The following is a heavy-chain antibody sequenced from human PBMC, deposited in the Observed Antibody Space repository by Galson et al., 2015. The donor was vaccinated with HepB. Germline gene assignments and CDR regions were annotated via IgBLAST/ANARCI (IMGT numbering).Heavy chain of an antibody. CDR2: IKQDGSEK. CDR3: ARGGLRYFDVNYFDY. CDR1: GFTFSSYW. D-gene: IGHD3-9*01. V-gene: IGHV3-7*04. J-gene: IGHJ4*02. Sequence: SLRLSCAASGFTFSSYWMSWVRQAPGKGLEWVANIKQDGSEKYYVDSVKGRFTISRDNAKNSLYLQMNSLRAEDTAVYYCARGGLRYFDVNYFDYWGQGTLVTVSS.